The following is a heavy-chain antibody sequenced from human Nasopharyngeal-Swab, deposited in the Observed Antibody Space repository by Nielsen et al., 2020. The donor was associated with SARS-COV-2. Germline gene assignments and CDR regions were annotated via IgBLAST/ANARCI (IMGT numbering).Heavy chain of an antibody. V-gene: IGHV3-21*01. CDR3: ASRPRAGY. Sequence: VRQAPGKGLEWVSSITSSSTYMYYTDSVEGRFTTSRDNAKNSLFLQMNSLRGEDTAVYYCASRPRAGYWGQGTLVTVSS. CDR2: ITSSSTYM. J-gene: IGHJ4*02.